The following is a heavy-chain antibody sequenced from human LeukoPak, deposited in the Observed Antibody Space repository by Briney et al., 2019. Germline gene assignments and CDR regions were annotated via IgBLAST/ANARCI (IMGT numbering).Heavy chain of an antibody. J-gene: IGHJ4*02. CDR2: IYYSGST. D-gene: IGHD3-9*01. CDR1: GGSISSSSYY. Sequence: SETLSLTCTVSGGSISSSSYYWGWIRQPPGTGLEWIGSIYYSGSTYYNPSLKSRVTISVDTSKNQFSLKLSSVTAADTAVYYCARHGDDILTGYYFPDYWGQGTLVTVSS. V-gene: IGHV4-39*01. CDR3: ARHGDDILTGYYFPDY.